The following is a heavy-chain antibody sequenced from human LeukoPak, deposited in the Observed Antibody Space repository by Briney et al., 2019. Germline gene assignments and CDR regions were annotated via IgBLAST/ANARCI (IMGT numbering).Heavy chain of an antibody. CDR2: INSDGSST. Sequence: GGSLRLSCAASGFTFSNAWMSWVRQAPGKGLEWVSRINSDGSSTSYADSVKGRFTISRDNAKNTLDLQMNSLRAEDTAVYYCARSITMIVVDWGQGTLVTVSS. J-gene: IGHJ4*02. D-gene: IGHD3-22*01. V-gene: IGHV3-74*01. CDR3: ARSITMIVVD. CDR1: GFTFSNAW.